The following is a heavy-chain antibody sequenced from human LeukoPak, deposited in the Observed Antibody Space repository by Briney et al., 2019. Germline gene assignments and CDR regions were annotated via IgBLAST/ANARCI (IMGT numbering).Heavy chain of an antibody. D-gene: IGHD3-10*01. CDR3: ARADYYGSGSLFDY. Sequence: PSETLSLTCAVSGGSISSSNWWSWVRQPPGKGLEWIGEIYHSGSTNYNPSLKSRVTISVDKSKNQFSLKLSSVTAADTAVYYCARADYYGSGSLFDYWGQGTLVTVSS. V-gene: IGHV4-4*02. CDR2: IYHSGST. J-gene: IGHJ4*02. CDR1: GGSISSSNW.